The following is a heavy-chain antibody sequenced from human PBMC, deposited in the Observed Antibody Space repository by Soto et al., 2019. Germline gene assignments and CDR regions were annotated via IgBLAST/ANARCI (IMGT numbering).Heavy chain of an antibody. CDR2: TSYNGGT. D-gene: IGHD1-1*01. CDR1: GDSVSSGSHY. V-gene: IGHV4-31*03. J-gene: IGHJ4*02. CDR3: VGRLGTIYNYFDS. Sequence: SETLSLTCTVSGDSVSSGSHYWNWIRQHPRKGLEWIGYTSYNGGTYYSPSLKSRITISVDTSKNQFSLKLNSVTAADTAVYYAVGRLGTIYNYFDSWGQGTQVTVSS.